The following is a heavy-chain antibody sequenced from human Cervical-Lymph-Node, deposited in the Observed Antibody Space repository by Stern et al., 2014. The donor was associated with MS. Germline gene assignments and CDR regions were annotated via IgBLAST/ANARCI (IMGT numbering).Heavy chain of an antibody. Sequence: QVQLQESGPGLVRPSQTLSLTCTVSGASLSSGLYSWSWIRQLPGKGLEWIGYISGSTYYNPSLKSRVTISVDTSKNQVSLKVTSVTAADTAVYYCARGGWLRSYFFDYWGQGARVTVSS. CDR1: GASLSSGLYS. CDR2: ISGST. V-gene: IGHV4-31*03. D-gene: IGHD5-12*01. CDR3: ARGGWLRSYFFDY. J-gene: IGHJ4*02.